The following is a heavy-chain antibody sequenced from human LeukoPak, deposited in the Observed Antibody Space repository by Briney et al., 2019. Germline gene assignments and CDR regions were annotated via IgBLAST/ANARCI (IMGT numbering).Heavy chain of an antibody. CDR2: ISSSGSTI. CDR3: ARVEDYYYDSSEKYFQH. J-gene: IGHJ1*01. D-gene: IGHD3-22*01. CDR1: GFTFSSYE. V-gene: IGHV3-48*03. Sequence: GGSLRLSCAASGFTFSSYEMNWVRQAPGKGLEWVSYISSSGSTIYYADSVKGRFTISRDNAKNSLYLQMNSLRAEDTAVYYCARVEDYYYDSSEKYFQHWGQGTLVTVSS.